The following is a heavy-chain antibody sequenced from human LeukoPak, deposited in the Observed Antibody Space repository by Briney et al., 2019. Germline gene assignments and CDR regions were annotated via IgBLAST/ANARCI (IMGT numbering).Heavy chain of an antibody. CDR1: GFTFSSYG. CDR3: ARIPGGYYYAMDV. J-gene: IGHJ6*02. V-gene: IGHV3-33*01. D-gene: IGHD3-16*01. CDR2: IWYDGSNK. Sequence: PGRSLRLSCAASGFTFSSYGMHWVRQAPGKGLEWVAVIWYDGSNKYYADSVKGRFTISRDNSKNTLYLQMNSLRAEDTAVYYCARIPGGYYYAMDVWGQGTTVTVSS.